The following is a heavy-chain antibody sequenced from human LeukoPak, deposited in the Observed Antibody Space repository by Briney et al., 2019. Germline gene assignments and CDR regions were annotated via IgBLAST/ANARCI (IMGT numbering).Heavy chain of an antibody. D-gene: IGHD6-19*01. Sequence: VAPVKVSCTASGGTFISYAISWVRQAPGQGLEWMGGIIPIFGTANYAQKFQGRVTITADESTSTAYMELSSLRSEDTAVYYCARVAQWLAPFYYYYYGMDVWGQGTTVTVSS. V-gene: IGHV1-69*13. CDR3: ARVAQWLAPFYYYYYGMDV. CDR2: IIPIFGTA. J-gene: IGHJ6*02. CDR1: GGTFISYA.